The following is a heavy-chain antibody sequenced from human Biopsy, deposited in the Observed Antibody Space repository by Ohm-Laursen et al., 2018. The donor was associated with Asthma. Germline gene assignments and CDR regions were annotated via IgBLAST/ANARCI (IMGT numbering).Heavy chain of an antibody. CDR1: GAYIKTDDHY. V-gene: IGHV4-30-4*01. CDR2: IHYSGST. J-gene: IGHJ5*02. Sequence: TLSLTCNVSGAYIKTDDHYWSWLRQPPGKGLEWFGFIHYSGSTSYNPSLKGGVSISVDTSNNQFSLKLSSVTAADTAVYYCARATYGHDGFDPWGQGSLVTVSS. CDR3: ARATYGHDGFDP. D-gene: IGHD4-17*01.